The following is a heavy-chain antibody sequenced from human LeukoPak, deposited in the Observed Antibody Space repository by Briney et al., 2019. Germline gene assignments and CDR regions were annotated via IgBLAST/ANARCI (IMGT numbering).Heavy chain of an antibody. CDR1: GLTFSGYW. CDR2: INQDGSQK. Sequence: PGGSLRLSCATSGLTFSGYWTSWVRQAPGKGLEWVANINQDGSQKYYVDSVKGRFTISRDNAKNSLYLQMNSLRAEDTAVYYCATVRTYTNFDYWGQGTLVTVSS. J-gene: IGHJ4*02. CDR3: ATVRTYTNFDY. D-gene: IGHD5-18*01. V-gene: IGHV3-7*05.